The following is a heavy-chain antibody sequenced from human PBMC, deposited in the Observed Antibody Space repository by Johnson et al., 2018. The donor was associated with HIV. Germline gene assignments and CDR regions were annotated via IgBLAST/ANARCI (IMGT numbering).Heavy chain of an antibody. CDR2: ISSSGSTI. V-gene: IGHV3-48*04. Sequence: VQLVESGGGLVQPGGSLRLSCAASGFTFSSYAMSWIRQAPGKGLEWVSYISSSGSTIYYADSVKGRFTISRDNAKNSLYMQMTSLRAEDTALYYCVRDADDAFDVWGQGTMVTVSS. CDR3: VRDADDAFDV. CDR1: GFTFSSYA. J-gene: IGHJ3*01.